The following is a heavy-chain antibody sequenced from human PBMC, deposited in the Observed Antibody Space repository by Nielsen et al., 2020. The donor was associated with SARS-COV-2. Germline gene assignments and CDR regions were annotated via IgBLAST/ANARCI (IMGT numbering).Heavy chain of an antibody. J-gene: IGHJ6*02. V-gene: IGHV4-34*01. CDR3: ARKGTSSGWYVVDYYYYYGMDV. Sequence: SETLSLTCAVYGGSFSGYYWSWIRQPPGKGLEWIGEINHSGSTNYNPSLKSRVTISVDTSKNQFSLKLSSVTAADTAVYYCARKGTSSGWYVVDYYYYYGMDVWGQGTTVTVSS. CDR2: INHSGST. CDR1: GGSFSGYY. D-gene: IGHD6-19*01.